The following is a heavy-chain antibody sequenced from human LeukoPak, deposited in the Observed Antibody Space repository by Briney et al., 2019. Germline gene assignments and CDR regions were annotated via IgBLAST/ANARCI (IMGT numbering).Heavy chain of an antibody. CDR2: ISWNSGSI. V-gene: IGHV3-9*01. Sequence: GRSLRLSCAASGFTFDDYAMHWVRQAPGKGLEWVSGISWNSGSIGYADSVKGRFTISRDNAKNSLYLQMNSLRAEDTAVYYCARDTVESGYGDYNFDYWGQGTLVTVSS. CDR3: ARDTVESGYGDYNFDY. D-gene: IGHD4-17*01. CDR1: GFTFDDYA. J-gene: IGHJ4*02.